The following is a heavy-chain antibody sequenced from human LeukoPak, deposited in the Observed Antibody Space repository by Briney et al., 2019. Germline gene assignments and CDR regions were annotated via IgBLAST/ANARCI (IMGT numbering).Heavy chain of an antibody. Sequence: GRSLRLSCAASGFTFDEYAMHWVRQPPRKGLEGVAGISWNSGSIVYADSVKGRFTVSRDNAKNSLYLQMNSLRAEDTALYYCAKGSVAAQVYYFDYWGQGTLVTGSS. J-gene: IGHJ4*02. CDR2: ISWNSGSI. CDR1: GFTFDEYA. CDR3: AKGSVAAQVYYFDY. V-gene: IGHV3-9*01. D-gene: IGHD6-19*01.